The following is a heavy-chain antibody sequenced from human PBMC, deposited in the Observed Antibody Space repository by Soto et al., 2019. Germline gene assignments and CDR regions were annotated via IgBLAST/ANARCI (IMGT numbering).Heavy chain of an antibody. V-gene: IGHV1-69*08. CDR3: ARDAVATIAFDY. Sequence: QVQLVQSGAEVKKPGSSVKVSCKASGGTFSSYTISWVRQAPGQGLEWMGRIIPILGIANYAQKFQGRVTITAGKSTSTAYMELSSLRSEDTAVYYCARDAVATIAFDYWGQGTLVTVSS. J-gene: IGHJ4*02. D-gene: IGHD5-12*01. CDR1: GGTFSSYT. CDR2: IIPILGIA.